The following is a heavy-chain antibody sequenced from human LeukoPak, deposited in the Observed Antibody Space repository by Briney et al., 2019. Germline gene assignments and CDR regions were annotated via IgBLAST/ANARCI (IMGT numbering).Heavy chain of an antibody. J-gene: IGHJ3*02. CDR1: GYTFTSYD. CDR2: MNPNSGNT. Sequence: GASVTVSCKASGYTFTSYDINWVRQATGQGLEWMGWMNPNSGNTGYAQKFQGRVTITRNTSIRTAYMELSSLRSEDTAVYYCARARIDCSSTSCDDAFDIWGQGTMVTVSS. CDR3: ARARIDCSSTSCDDAFDI. V-gene: IGHV1-8*03. D-gene: IGHD2-2*01.